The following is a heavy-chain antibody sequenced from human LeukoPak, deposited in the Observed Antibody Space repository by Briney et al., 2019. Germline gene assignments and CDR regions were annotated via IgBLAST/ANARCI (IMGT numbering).Heavy chain of an antibody. V-gene: IGHV1-8*01. CDR3: ARSLDNSAAGTGEIDY. J-gene: IGHJ4*02. Sequence: ASVKVTCKASGYTFTSYDINWVRQATGQGLEWMGWMNPNSGNTGYAQKFQGRVTMTRNTSISTAYMELSSLRSEDTAVYYCARSLDNSAAGTGEIDYWGQGTLVTVSS. CDR2: MNPNSGNT. D-gene: IGHD6-13*01. CDR1: GYTFTSYD.